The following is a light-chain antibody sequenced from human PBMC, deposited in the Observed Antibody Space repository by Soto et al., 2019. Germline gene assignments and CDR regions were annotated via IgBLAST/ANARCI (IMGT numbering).Light chain of an antibody. CDR3: QQYTNWPPTYT. CDR2: GAS. Sequence: IVMTQSPATLSVSPGERATLSCRASQSVSSSLAWFQQKPGQAPRLLIYGASTRATGIPARFSGSESGTEFTLTISSLQSEDFAVYYCQQYTNWPPTYTFGQGTKLEIK. V-gene: IGKV3-15*01. J-gene: IGKJ2*01. CDR1: QSVSSS.